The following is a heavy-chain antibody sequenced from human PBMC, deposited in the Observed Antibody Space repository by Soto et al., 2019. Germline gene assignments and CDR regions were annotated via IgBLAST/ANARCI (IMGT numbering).Heavy chain of an antibody. V-gene: IGHV1-69*02. D-gene: IGHD3-10*01. CDR3: ATSYGSGYRAFDY. Sequence: QVQLVQSGAELKKPGSSVKVSCKASGDTFSFYTINWVRQAPGLGLEWMGRVNPILSMSNYAQKFQGRVTMDARKSTRTAYMELRSLRSEDTAFYYCATSYGSGYRAFDYWGQGALVTVSS. CDR2: VNPILSMS. J-gene: IGHJ4*02. CDR1: GDTFSFYT.